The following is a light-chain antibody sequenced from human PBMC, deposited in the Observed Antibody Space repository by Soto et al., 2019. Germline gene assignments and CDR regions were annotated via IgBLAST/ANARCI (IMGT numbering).Light chain of an antibody. J-gene: IGKJ4*01. CDR3: QQSYSTPLT. CDR2: GAS. CDR1: QSVSSSY. Sequence: EIVLTQSPGTLSLSPGERSTLSFMSSQSVSSSYLAWYQQKPGQAPRLLIYGASTRATGIPARFSGSGSGTDFTLTISSLQPEDFATYYCQQSYSTPLTFGGGTKVDIK. V-gene: IGKV3-20*01.